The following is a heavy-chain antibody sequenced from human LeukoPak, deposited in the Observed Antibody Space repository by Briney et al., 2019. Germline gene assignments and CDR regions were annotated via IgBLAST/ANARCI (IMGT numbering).Heavy chain of an antibody. CDR2: INPNSGGT. D-gene: IGHD2-2*01. V-gene: IGHV1-2*02. CDR3: ASEMPDTKDAFDI. CDR1: GYTFTGYY. Sequence: GASVKVSCKASGYTFTGYYMHWVRQAPGQGLEWMGWINPNSGGTNYAQKFQGRATMTRDTSISTAYMELSRLRSDDTAVYYCASEMPDTKDAFDIWGQGTMVTVSS. J-gene: IGHJ3*02.